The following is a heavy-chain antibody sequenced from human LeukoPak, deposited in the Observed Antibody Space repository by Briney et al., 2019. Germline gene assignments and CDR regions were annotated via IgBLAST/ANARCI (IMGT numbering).Heavy chain of an antibody. V-gene: IGHV3-23*01. J-gene: IGHJ4*02. CDR3: AKFGGLNYDILTGYWGVDY. CDR1: GFSFSNNW. D-gene: IGHD3-9*01. CDR2: ISGSGGST. Sequence: GGSLRLSCAASGFSFSNNWMSWVRQAPGKGLEWVSAISGSGGSTYYADSVKGRFTISRDNSKNTLYLQMNSLRAEDTAVYYCAKFGGLNYDILTGYWGVDYWGQGTLVTVSS.